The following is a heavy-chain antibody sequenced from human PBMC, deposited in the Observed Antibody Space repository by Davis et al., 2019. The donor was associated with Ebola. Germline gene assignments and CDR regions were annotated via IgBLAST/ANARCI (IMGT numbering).Heavy chain of an antibody. Sequence: PGGSLRLSCAASGFTFSDYPMHWVRQAPGKGLEYVSGISGSGGSTYYADFVKGRFTISRDNTKNTLFLQMGSLRPEDMAVYYCSRDADGDYHPWGQGTLVTVSS. V-gene: IGHV3-64*02. CDR3: SRDADGDYHP. CDR2: ISGSGGST. J-gene: IGHJ5*02. D-gene: IGHD4-17*01. CDR1: GFTFSDYP.